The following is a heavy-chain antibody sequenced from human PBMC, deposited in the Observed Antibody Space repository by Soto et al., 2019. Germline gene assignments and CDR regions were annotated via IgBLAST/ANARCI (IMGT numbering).Heavy chain of an antibody. CDR2: IIPIFGTA. CDR1: GGTFSSYA. D-gene: IGHD1-7*01. J-gene: IGHJ6*02. V-gene: IGHV1-69*06. Sequence: QVQLVQSGAEVKKPGSSVKVSCKASGGTFSSYAISWVRQAPGQGLEWMGGIIPIFGTANYAQKFQGRVTITADKSTSTAYMELSSMRSEDTAVYYCASGELRPKSYYYGMDVWGQGTTVTVSS. CDR3: ASGELRPKSYYYGMDV.